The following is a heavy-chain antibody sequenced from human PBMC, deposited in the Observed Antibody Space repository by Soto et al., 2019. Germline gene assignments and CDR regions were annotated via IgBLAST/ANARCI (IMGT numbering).Heavy chain of an antibody. CDR3: ARDLNAAGDYVQPMDV. D-gene: IGHD4-17*01. J-gene: IGHJ6*04. CDR2: ISAYNGNT. V-gene: IGHV1-18*01. CDR1: GYTFTSYG. Sequence: ASVKVSCKASGYTFTSYGISWVRQAPGQGLEWMGWISAYNGNTNYAQKLQGRVTMTTDTSTSTAYMELRSLRSDDTAVYYCARDLNAAGDYVQPMDVWGKGTTVTVSS.